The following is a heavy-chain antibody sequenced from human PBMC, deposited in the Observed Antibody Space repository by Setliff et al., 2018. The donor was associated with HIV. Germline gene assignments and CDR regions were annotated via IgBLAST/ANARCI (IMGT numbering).Heavy chain of an antibody. CDR1: GGTFSSYA. V-gene: IGHV1-69*10. Sequence: SVKVSCKASGGTFSSYAISWVRQAPGQGLEWMGGIIPILGIANYAQKFQGRVTMTGNTSTSTAYMELRSLRSDDTAVYYCARVPLSGWLYFDYWGQGTLVTVSS. CDR3: ARVPLSGWLYFDY. J-gene: IGHJ4*02. CDR2: IIPILGIA. D-gene: IGHD6-19*01.